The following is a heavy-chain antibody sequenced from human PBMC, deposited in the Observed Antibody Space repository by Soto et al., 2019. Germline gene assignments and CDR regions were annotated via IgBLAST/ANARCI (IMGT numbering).Heavy chain of an antibody. CDR2: TYYRSKWYN. CDR1: GDSVSSNSAA. J-gene: IGHJ4*02. Sequence: SQTLSLTCAISGDSVSSNSAAWNWIRQSPSRGLEWLGGTYYRSKWYNDYAVSVKSRITINPDTSKNQFSLQLNSVTPEDTAVYYCARVMLYCTNGVCYTGPSFDYWGQGTLVTVSS. CDR3: ARVMLYCTNGVCYTGPSFDY. D-gene: IGHD2-8*01. V-gene: IGHV6-1*01.